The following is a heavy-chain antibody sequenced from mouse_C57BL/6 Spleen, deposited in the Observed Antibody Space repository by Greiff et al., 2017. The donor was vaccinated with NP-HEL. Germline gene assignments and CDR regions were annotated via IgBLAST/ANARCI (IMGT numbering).Heavy chain of an antibody. CDR3: ARRHYGGSAYAMDY. CDR2: FYPGSGST. V-gene: IGHV1-62-2*01. D-gene: IGHD1-2*01. Sequence: VQLQQSGAELVKPGASVKLSCKASGYTFTEYSIHWVKQRSGQGLEWIGWFYPGSGSTKYNEKFKGKATLTADKSSSTVSMELSSLTSEDSAVYVGARRHYGGSAYAMDYWGQGTSVTVSS. CDR1: GYTFTEYS. J-gene: IGHJ4*01.